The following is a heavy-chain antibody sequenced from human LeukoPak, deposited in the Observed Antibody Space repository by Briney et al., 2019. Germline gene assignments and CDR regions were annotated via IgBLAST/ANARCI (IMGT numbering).Heavy chain of an antibody. CDR1: GYTFTSYG. Sequence: GASVKVSCKASGYTFTSYGISWVRQAPGQGLEWMGWINPNSGGTNYAQKFQGRVTMTRDTSISTAYMELSRLRSDDTAVYYCATQQWNYDNGMDVWGQGTTVTVSS. CDR2: INPNSGGT. CDR3: ATQQWNYDNGMDV. D-gene: IGHD1-7*01. V-gene: IGHV1-2*02. J-gene: IGHJ6*02.